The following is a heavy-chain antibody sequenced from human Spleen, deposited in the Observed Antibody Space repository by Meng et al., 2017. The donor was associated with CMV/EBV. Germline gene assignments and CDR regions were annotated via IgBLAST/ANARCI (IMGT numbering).Heavy chain of an antibody. J-gene: IGHJ4*02. CDR2: ISNSGSTI. D-gene: IGHD1-26*01. V-gene: IGHV3-11*04. CDR1: GFTFSDCY. CDR3: AAPAYSGSYYGY. Sequence: CAPCGFTFSDCYMSWIRQAPGKELEWVSYISNSGSTIFYADSVKGRFTISRDNTKNSLYLQMNSLRAEDTAVYYCAAPAYSGSYYGYWGQGTLVTVSS.